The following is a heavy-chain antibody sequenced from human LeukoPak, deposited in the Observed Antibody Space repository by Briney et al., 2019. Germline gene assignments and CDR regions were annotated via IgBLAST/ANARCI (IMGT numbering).Heavy chain of an antibody. CDR1: GLTFSSYW. CDR2: INSDGSST. D-gene: IGHD3-22*01. Sequence: PGGSLRLSCAASGLTFSSYWMHWVRQAPGKGLVWVSRINSDGSSTSYADSVKGRFTISRDNAKNTLYLQMNSLRAEDTAVYYCARVTYYYDSSGYPPDYWAQGTLVTVSS. J-gene: IGHJ4*02. CDR3: ARVTYYYDSSGYPPDY. V-gene: IGHV3-74*01.